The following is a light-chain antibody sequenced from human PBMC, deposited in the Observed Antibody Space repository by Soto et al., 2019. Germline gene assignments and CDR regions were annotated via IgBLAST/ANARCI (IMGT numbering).Light chain of an antibody. Sequence: QSALTQSASVSGSPGQSITISCTGTSSDVGSYNLVSWYQHHPGKAPKLIIYEGSKRPSGISNRFSGSKSGNTASLTISGLQAEDEADYYCCSYAGSSTPSYVFGSGTKVTVL. CDR3: CSYAGSSTPSYV. J-gene: IGLJ1*01. CDR1: SSDVGSYNL. CDR2: EGS. V-gene: IGLV2-23*01.